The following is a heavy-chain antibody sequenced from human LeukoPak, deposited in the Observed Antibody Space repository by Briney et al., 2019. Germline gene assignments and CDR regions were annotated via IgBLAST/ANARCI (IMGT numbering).Heavy chain of an antibody. CDR3: ARGAAASGFTSFDI. D-gene: IGHD6-13*01. CDR1: GGTFSTSA. J-gene: IGHJ3*02. Sequence: GASVQVSCKTSGGTFSTSAITWVRQAPGQGLEWMGRIIPILGIANYAQKFQGRVTITADKSTSTAYMELSSLRSEDTAVYYCARGAAASGFTSFDIWGQGTMVTVSS. CDR2: IIPILGIA. V-gene: IGHV1-69*04.